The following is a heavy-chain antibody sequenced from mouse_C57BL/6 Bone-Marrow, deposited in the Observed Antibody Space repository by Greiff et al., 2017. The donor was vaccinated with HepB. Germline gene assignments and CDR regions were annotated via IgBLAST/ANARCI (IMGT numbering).Heavy chain of an antibody. D-gene: IGHD1-1*01. Sequence: VQLQQSGPELVKPGASVKIPCKASGYTFTDYNMDWVKQSHGKSLEWIGDINPNNGGTIYNQKFKGKATLTVDKSSSTAYMELRSLTSEDTAVYYCARTSHDYYGSSYDAMDYWGQGTSVTVSS. CDR1: GYTFTDYN. CDR2: INPNNGGT. V-gene: IGHV1-18*01. J-gene: IGHJ4*01. CDR3: ARTSHDYYGSSYDAMDY.